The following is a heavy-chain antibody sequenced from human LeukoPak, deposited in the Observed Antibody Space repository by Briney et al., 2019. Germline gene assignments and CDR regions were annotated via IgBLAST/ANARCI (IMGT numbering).Heavy chain of an antibody. J-gene: IGHJ3*01. V-gene: IGHV5-51*01. Sequence: GESLKISCKGSGYSFTSYWIGWVRQMPGKGLEWMGIICPGDSDTRYSPSFQGQVTISADKSVRTAYLQWSSLKASDTAMYYCARPNIASYYDSRGYDAFDVWGQGTMVTVSS. CDR3: ARPNIASYYDSRGYDAFDV. CDR1: GYSFTSYW. D-gene: IGHD3-22*01. CDR2: ICPGDSDT.